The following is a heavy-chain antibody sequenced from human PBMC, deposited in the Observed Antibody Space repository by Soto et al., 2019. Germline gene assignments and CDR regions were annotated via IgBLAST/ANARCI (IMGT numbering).Heavy chain of an antibody. CDR3: ARDPSGGVKDTYCGGDCLSDY. Sequence: ASVKVSCKASVGTFSSYAISWVRLAPGQGLEWMGGIIPIFGTANYAQKFQGRVTITADESTSTAYMELSSLRSEDTAVYYCARDPSGGVKDTYCGGDCLSDYWGQGTLVTVSS. CDR1: VGTFSSYA. CDR2: IIPIFGTA. V-gene: IGHV1-69*13. D-gene: IGHD2-21*02. J-gene: IGHJ4*02.